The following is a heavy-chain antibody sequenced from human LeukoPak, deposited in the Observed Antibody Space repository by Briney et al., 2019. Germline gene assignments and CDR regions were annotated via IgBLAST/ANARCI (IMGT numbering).Heavy chain of an antibody. J-gene: IGHJ3*02. D-gene: IGHD3-16*02. CDR2: INSDRSST. CDR3: ARGNYVWGSYRLDAFDI. CDR1: GFTFSSYY. V-gene: IGHV3-74*01. Sequence: PGESLRLSCAASGFTFSSYYKRWVRQAPGKGLVWVSRINSDRSSTSYAASVKGRFTISRDNAKNTLYLQMNSLRAEDTAVYYCARGNYVWGSYRLDAFDIWGQGTMVTVSS.